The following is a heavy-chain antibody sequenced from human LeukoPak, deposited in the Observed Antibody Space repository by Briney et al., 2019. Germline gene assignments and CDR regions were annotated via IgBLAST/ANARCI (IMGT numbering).Heavy chain of an antibody. J-gene: IGHJ3*02. D-gene: IGHD6-13*01. V-gene: IGHV3-9*01. Sequence: PGRSLRLSCAASGVTFDDYAMHWGRQAPGKGLEGVSGISWNSGSIGYADSVKGRFTIFRDNAKNSLFLQMTSLRAEDTALYYCAKDMRSISWFDAFDIWGQGTMVTVPS. CDR2: ISWNSGSI. CDR3: AKDMRSISWFDAFDI. CDR1: GVTFDDYA.